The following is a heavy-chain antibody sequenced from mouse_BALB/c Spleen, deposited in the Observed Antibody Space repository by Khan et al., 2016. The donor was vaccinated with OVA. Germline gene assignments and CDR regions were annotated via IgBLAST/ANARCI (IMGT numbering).Heavy chain of an antibody. CDR3: ARNSDGDYAMDY. Sequence: QVQLKESGPGLVAPSQSLSITCTVSGCSLTSYGVHWVRQPPGKGLEWLVVIWSDGSTTYNSALKSRLSISKDNSKSQVFLKMNSLQTDDTAMYYCARNSDGDYAMDYWGQGTSVTVSS. V-gene: IGHV2-6*02. J-gene: IGHJ4*01. CDR1: GCSLTSYG. CDR2: IWSDGST.